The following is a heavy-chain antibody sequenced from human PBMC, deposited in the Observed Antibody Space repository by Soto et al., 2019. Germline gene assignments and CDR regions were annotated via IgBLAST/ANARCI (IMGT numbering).Heavy chain of an antibody. CDR2: TYYKSKWNH. D-gene: IGHD3-10*01. V-gene: IGHV6-1*01. CDR3: TGITWFRGMDV. Sequence: SRTLSLSCAISGDSVSSNCAAWGWVSQSPARGLEWLGKTYYKSKWNHDYALSVKSQITINPDTSNNQFPLHLHSVTPEDTAVYYCTGITWFRGMDVWGQGTPVTVSS. CDR1: GDSVSSNCAA. J-gene: IGHJ6*02.